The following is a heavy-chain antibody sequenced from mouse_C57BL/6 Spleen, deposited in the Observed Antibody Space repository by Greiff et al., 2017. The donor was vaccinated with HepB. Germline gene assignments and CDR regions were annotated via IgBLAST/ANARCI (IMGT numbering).Heavy chain of an antibody. CDR1: GYTFTDYY. J-gene: IGHJ3*01. Sequence: VQLQQSGPVLVKPGASVKMSCKASGYTFTDYYMNWVKQSHGKSLEWIGVINPYNGGTSYNQKFKGKATLTVDKSSSTDYMELNSLTSEDSAVYYCARGTGFFAYWGQGTLVTVSA. CDR2: INPYNGGT. V-gene: IGHV1-19*01. CDR3: ARGTGFFAY. D-gene: IGHD4-1*01.